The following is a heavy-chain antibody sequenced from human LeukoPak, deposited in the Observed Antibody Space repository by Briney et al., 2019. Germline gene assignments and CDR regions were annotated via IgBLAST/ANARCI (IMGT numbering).Heavy chain of an antibody. Sequence: SVKVSCKASGYTFTGYYMHWVRQAPGQGLEWMGGIIPIFGTANYAQKFQGRVTITADKSTSTAYMELSSLRSEDTAVYYCARDPRPRPGYNWNYYFDYWGQGTLVTVSS. D-gene: IGHD1-7*01. CDR1: GYTFTGYY. V-gene: IGHV1-69*06. CDR3: ARDPRPRPGYNWNYYFDY. J-gene: IGHJ4*02. CDR2: IIPIFGTA.